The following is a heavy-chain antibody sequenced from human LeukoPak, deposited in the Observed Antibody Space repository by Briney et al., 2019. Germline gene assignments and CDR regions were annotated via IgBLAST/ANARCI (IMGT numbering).Heavy chain of an antibody. CDR2: IDTAGGT. Sequence: GGSLRLPCAGSGFTFSSYDIHWVRQVTGKGLEWVSSIDTAGGTYYPGSVKGRFTISRESGKNSVYLQMNNLRAGDTAVYFCAREKVGNAIRPFDYWGQGALVTVSS. CDR3: AREKVGNAIRPFDY. CDR1: GFTFSSYD. J-gene: IGHJ4*02. V-gene: IGHV3-13*04. D-gene: IGHD4-23*01.